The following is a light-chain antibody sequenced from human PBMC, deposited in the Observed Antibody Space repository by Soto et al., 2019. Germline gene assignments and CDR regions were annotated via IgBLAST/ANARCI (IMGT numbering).Light chain of an antibody. CDR2: GAS. V-gene: IGKV3-20*01. J-gene: IGKJ1*01. CDR1: QTFTTSS. CDR3: QQYVSSPWA. Sequence: EIVLTQSPGTLSLSPGERATLSCRASQTFTTSSLAWYQQKPGQAPRLLIYGASRRATGIPDRFTGSGSGTDFTLTISRLEPEDFAVYYCQQYVSSPWAFGQGTKVEI.